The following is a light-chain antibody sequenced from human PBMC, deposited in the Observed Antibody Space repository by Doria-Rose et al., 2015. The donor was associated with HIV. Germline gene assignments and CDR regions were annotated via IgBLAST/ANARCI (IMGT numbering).Light chain of an antibody. CDR1: QSLLYTSKNY. V-gene: IGKV4-1*01. Sequence: PESLGMSLGERATLNCKSNQSLLYTSKNYLAWYQQKPGQPPKLLIYWASTRQSGVPARFSGSGSGTDFTLTISSLEAEDVAVYYCQQYYDTPSFGPGTTVDI. J-gene: IGKJ3*01. CDR3: QQYYDTPS. CDR2: WAS.